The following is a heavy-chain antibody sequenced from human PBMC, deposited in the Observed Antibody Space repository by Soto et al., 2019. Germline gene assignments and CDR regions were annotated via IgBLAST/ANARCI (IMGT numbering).Heavy chain of an antibody. CDR3: ATSYGSGSAHFDS. CDR2: IIPMLGMS. CDR1: GDTFSRFT. J-gene: IGHJ4*02. V-gene: IGHV1-69*02. Sequence: QVQLVQSGAEVTKPGSSVTVSCTASGDTFSRFTLSWVRQAPGQGLKWMGRIIPMLGMSNSALKFQGRVTITADKSTNKVSMHLNSLRSDDTAVYYCATSYGSGSAHFDSWGQGTLVTVSS. D-gene: IGHD3-10*01.